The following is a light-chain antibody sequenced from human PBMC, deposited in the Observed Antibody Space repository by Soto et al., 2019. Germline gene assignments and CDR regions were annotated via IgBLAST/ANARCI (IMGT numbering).Light chain of an antibody. J-gene: IGLJ2*01. CDR3: QVWHIISDHVV. Sequence: SNELTQPPSVSVAPGQTARITCEGNNIGSKSVHWYQQKPGQAPVLVVYGDSDRPSGTPERFSGSDSGNTATLTIGGVEAGDEADYYCQVWHIISDHVVFGGGTKLTVL. CDR1: NIGSKS. CDR2: GDS. V-gene: IGLV3-21*02.